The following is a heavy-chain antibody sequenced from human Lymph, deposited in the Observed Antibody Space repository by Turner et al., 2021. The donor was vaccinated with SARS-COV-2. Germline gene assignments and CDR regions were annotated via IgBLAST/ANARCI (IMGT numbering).Heavy chain of an antibody. J-gene: IGHJ6*02. D-gene: IGHD2-8*02. V-gene: IGHV2-70*01. CDR2: IDWDDDK. CDR1: GFSLSTSGMC. CDR3: ARTPVRTGRDLREAYYYGMDV. Sequence: QVTLRESGPALVKPTQTPTLTCTFSGFSLSTSGMCVTWIRQPPGQALEWLALIDWDDDKYYSTSLKTRLTLSKDTSKTQVVLTMTNMDPVDTATYYCARTPVRTGRDLREAYYYGMDVWGQGTTVTVSS.